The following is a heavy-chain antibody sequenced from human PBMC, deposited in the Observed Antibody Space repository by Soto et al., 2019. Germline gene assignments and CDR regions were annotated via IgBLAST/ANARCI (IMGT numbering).Heavy chain of an antibody. J-gene: IGHJ4*02. Sequence: PGESLKISCKGSGYSFTSYWIGWVRQMPGKGLEWMGIIYPGDSDTRYSPSFQGQVTISADKSIGTAYLQWSSLKASDTAMYYCARRVDYGGKDPGLLYYFDYWGQGTLVTVSS. CDR1: GYSFTSYW. CDR2: IYPGDSDT. V-gene: IGHV5-51*01. D-gene: IGHD4-17*01. CDR3: ARRVDYGGKDPGLLYYFDY.